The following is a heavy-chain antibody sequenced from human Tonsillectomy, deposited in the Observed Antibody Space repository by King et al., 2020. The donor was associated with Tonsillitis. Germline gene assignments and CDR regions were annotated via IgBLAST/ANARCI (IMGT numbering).Heavy chain of an antibody. V-gene: IGHV3-23*03. Sequence: VQLVESGGGLVQPGGSLRLSCAASGFTFSSSAMSWVRQAPGKGLEWVSVIHSGGTSTYYADSVKGRFTISRDDSKNTLYLQMNSLRADDTAVYYCAKEGPGSSGWPVDYWGQGTLVTVSS. J-gene: IGHJ4*02. CDR2: IHSGGTST. CDR1: GFTFSSSA. D-gene: IGHD6-19*01. CDR3: AKEGPGSSGWPVDY.